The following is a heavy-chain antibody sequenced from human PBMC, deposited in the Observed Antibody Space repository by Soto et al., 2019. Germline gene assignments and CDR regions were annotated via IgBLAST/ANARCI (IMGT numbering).Heavy chain of an antibody. Sequence: PGGSLRLSCAASGFTFSDYYMSWIRQAPGKGLEWVSYIRSSGSTIYYADSVKGRLTISRDNAKNSLYLQMKSLRAEDTAVYYCAREIPSDDDYDSSGYIDYWGQGTLVTVSS. CDR3: AREIPSDDDYDSSGYIDY. D-gene: IGHD3-22*01. CDR1: GFTFSDYY. CDR2: IRSSGSTI. J-gene: IGHJ4*02. V-gene: IGHV3-11*01.